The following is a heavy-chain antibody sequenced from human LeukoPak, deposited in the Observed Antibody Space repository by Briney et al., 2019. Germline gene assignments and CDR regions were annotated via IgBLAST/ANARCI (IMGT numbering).Heavy chain of an antibody. Sequence: GGSLRLSCAASGFTFSSYGMSWVRQAPGKGVEGVSAISGGVGSTYYADSVKGRFTISRDNSKNPLYLQMNSLRAEDTAVYYCAMDDSSGYYSSYFDYWGQGTLVTVSS. CDR3: AMDDSSGYYSSYFDY. CDR2: ISGGVGST. V-gene: IGHV3-23*01. J-gene: IGHJ4*02. CDR1: GFTFSSYG. D-gene: IGHD3-22*01.